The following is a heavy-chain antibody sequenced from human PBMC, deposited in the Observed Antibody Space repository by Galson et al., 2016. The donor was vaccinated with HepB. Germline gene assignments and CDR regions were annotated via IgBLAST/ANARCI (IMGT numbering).Heavy chain of an antibody. J-gene: IGHJ4*02. CDR3: VRLDYSYCFVF. D-gene: IGHD4-11*01. CDR2: VSYAGNIK. V-gene: IGHV3-30*03. CDR1: KMIFSGYS. Sequence: SLRLSCAASKMIFSGYSMHWVRQAPGKGPEWVATVSYAGNIKHYADSVKGRFTISRDNAKNSLHLQMNSLRVEDTAVYYCVRLDYSYCFVFWGQGALVTVSS.